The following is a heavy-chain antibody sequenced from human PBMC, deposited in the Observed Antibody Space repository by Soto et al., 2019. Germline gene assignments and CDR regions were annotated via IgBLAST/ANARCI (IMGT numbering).Heavy chain of an antibody. D-gene: IGHD6-13*01. V-gene: IGHV1-2*04. CDR3: ARDGAAAGGGTNWFDP. CDR1: GYTFTGYY. J-gene: IGHJ5*02. CDR2: ISPNSGGT. Sequence: ASVKVSCKASGYTFTGYYMHWVRQAPGQGLEWMGWISPNSGGTNYAQRFQGWVTMTRDTSISTAYMELSRLRSDDTAVYYCARDGAAAGGGTNWFDPWGQGTLVTVSS.